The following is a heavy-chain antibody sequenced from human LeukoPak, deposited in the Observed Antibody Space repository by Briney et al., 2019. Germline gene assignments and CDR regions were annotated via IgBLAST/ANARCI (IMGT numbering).Heavy chain of an antibody. CDR3: ARDLRYGVVLETDDRGNY. CDR2: IRYDGSNK. J-gene: IGHJ4*02. V-gene: IGHV3-30*02. Sequence: GSLRLSCAASGFTFSSYGMHWVRQAPGKGLEWVAFIRYDGSNKYYADSVKGRFTISRDNAENSLFLQMNSLRAEDTAVYYCARDLRYGVVLETDDRGNYWGQGTLVVVSS. D-gene: IGHD4-17*01. CDR1: GFTFSSYG.